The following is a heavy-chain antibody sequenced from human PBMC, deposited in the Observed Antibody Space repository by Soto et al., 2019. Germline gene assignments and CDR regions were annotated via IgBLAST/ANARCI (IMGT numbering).Heavy chain of an antibody. CDR1: GYTFTSYA. CDR3: ASGVVVTAAFGY. V-gene: IGHV1-3*01. J-gene: IGHJ4*02. CDR2: VNAGNGNT. Sequence: ASVKVSCKASGYTFTSYAMHWVRQAPGQRLEWMGWVNAGNGNTKYSQKFQGRVTITRDTSASTAYMELSSLRSEDTAVYYCASGVVVTAAFGYWGQGTLVTVSS. D-gene: IGHD2-21*02.